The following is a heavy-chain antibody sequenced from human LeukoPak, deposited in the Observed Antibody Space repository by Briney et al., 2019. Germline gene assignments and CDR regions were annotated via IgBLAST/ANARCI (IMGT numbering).Heavy chain of an antibody. CDR2: ISSSSSTI. CDR1: GFTFSSYE. D-gene: IGHD3-22*01. V-gene: IGHV3-48*01. J-gene: IGHJ3*02. CDR3: ASLTMIVVGDAFDI. Sequence: GGSLRLSCAASGFTFSSYEMNWVRQAPGKGLEWVSYISSSSSTIYYADSVKGRFTISRDNAKNSLYLQMNSLRAEDTAVYYCASLTMIVVGDAFDIWGQGTMVTVSS.